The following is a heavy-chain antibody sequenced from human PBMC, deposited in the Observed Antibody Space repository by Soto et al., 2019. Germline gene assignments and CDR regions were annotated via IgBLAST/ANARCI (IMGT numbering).Heavy chain of an antibody. CDR1: GHNFITDW. D-gene: IGHD3-16*01. V-gene: IGHV5-10-1*01. CDR2: IDPTDSYT. J-gene: IGHJ6*02. CDR3: ARLSRASFALDV. Sequence: PGESLKISCKGSGHNFITDWISWVRQMPGKGLEWMGRIDPTDSYTKYSPSFEGHVTISADKSISTAYLQWSSLKASDSAVYYCARLSRASFALDVWGQGTTVTVS.